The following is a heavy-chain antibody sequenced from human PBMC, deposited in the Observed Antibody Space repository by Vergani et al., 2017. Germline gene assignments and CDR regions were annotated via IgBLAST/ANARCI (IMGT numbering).Heavy chain of an antibody. CDR2: TPESETS. D-gene: IGHD2-21*01. J-gene: IGHJ4*02. V-gene: IGHV4-4*02. CDR3: AREGEGAFNLGH. Sequence: QLQLQESGPGLVKPSETLSLICTVSGGSIRSHKWWSWVRQSPGKGLEWIGETPESETSNYNPSLNSRVTISVDKSTNQCSLKLNSVTAADSGLYYCAREGEGAFNLGHWGQGTLVTVSS. CDR1: GGSIRSHKW.